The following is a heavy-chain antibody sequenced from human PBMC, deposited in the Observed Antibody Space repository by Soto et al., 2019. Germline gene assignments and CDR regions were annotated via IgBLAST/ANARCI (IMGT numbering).Heavy chain of an antibody. CDR3: ARYYCSSTTCYYFDY. V-gene: IGHV4-59*01. CDR1: GFSISSYY. CDR2: IYYSGST. D-gene: IGHD2-2*01. Sequence: XETLSLTCTVSGFSISSYYWSWIRQPPGKGLEWIGYIYYSGSTNYNPSLKSRVTISIDTSKNQFSLKLSSVTAADTAVYYCARYYCSSTTCYYFDYWGQGTLVTVSS. J-gene: IGHJ4*02.